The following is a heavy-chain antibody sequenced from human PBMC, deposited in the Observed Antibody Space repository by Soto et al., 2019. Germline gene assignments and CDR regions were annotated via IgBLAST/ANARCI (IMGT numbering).Heavy chain of an antibody. CDR3: ASLRGYSLDV. CDR2: SRNKANSYTT. V-gene: IGHV3-72*01. Sequence: EVQVVDSGGGLVQPGGSLRLSCAASGFTSSDHYMDWVRQAPGKGLEWVGRSRNKANSYTTEYAASVRGRFTISRDDSKNSLFLQMNSLKTEDTAVYYCASLRGYSLDVWGQGTTVTVSS. CDR1: GFTSSDHY. J-gene: IGHJ6*02.